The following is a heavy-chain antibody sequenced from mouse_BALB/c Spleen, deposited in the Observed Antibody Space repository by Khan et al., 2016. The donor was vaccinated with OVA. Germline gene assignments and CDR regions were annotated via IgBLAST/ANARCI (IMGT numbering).Heavy chain of an antibody. D-gene: IGHD1-1*01. J-gene: IGHJ2*01. Sequence: VQLQQSGPELVRPGASVKISCKASGYSFTGYFMNWVMQSHGKSLEWIGRINPHIGETFYNQRFKDKATLTVDESSSTAHMELRSRASEDSAVYYCTRIDRSDFDYWGQGTTLTVSS. CDR2: INPHIGET. CDR1: GYSFTGYF. V-gene: IGHV1-20*02. CDR3: TRIDRSDFDY.